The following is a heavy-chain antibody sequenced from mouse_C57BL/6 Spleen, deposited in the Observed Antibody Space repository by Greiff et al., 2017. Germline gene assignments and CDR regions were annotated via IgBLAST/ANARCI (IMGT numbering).Heavy chain of an antibody. J-gene: IGHJ4*01. Sequence: EVNLVESGGDLVKPGGSLKISCAASGFTFSSYGMSWVRPTPDKRLEWVAIISSGGRYTSYPDSVKGRFPISRDNAKNTLYLQMSSLKSEDTAMYYCARQGDAAMDYWGQGTSVTVSS. CDR3: ARQGDAAMDY. CDR2: ISSGGRYT. V-gene: IGHV5-6*01. CDR1: GFTFSSYG.